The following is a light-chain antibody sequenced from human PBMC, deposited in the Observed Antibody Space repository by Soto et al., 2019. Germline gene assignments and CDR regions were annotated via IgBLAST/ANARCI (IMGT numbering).Light chain of an antibody. V-gene: IGLV2-23*02. CDR3: FSYTRSDTVG. J-gene: IGLJ2*01. CDR2: EVT. CDR1: GSDVGTYNL. Sequence: QSALTQPASVSGSPGQSITISCTAAGSDVGTYNLVSWYQQHPGKDPKLVIYEVTKRPSGASNRCSGSKSGNTASLTISALQAEDEADYYCFSYTRSDTVGFGGGTKVTVL.